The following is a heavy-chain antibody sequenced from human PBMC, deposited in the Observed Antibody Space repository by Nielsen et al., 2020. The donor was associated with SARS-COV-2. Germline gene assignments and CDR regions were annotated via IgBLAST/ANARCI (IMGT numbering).Heavy chain of an antibody. CDR1: GGTFITYA. V-gene: IGHV1-69*13. CDR2: IIPIFGTP. D-gene: IGHD3-10*01. CDR3: ARASDGSETYYYFDY. Sequence: SLKVSCKASGGTFITYAIIWVRQAPGQGLEWMGGIIPIFGTPNYAQEFQGRVTITADESTNTAYMELSSLTSGDTAVYYCARASDGSETYYYFDYWGQGTLVTVSS. J-gene: IGHJ4*02.